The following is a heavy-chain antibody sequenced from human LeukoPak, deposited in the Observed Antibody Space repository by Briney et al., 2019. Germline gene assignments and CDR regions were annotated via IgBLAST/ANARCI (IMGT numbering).Heavy chain of an antibody. CDR2: ISSSGSYK. CDR1: GFTFRSSS. V-gene: IGHV3-21*01. J-gene: IGHJ4*02. D-gene: IGHD5-18*01. Sequence: GGSLRLSCTTSGFTFRSSSFNWVRQVPGKGLEWVASISSSGSYKYYADSVEGRFTISRDNAKDSLFLQMDSLRVEDTAVYFCARELGNGDTYANVPLGHWGQGTLVTVSS. CDR3: ARELGNGDTYANVPLGH.